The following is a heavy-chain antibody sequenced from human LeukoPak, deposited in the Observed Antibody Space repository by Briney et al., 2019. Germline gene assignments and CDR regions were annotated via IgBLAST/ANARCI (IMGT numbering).Heavy chain of an antibody. Sequence: SDTLSLTYAVSGYSITSSNWWAWIRQPPGKGLEWIGNIYYSGSIYYNPSLKSRVTMSVDTSKSRFSLKLSSVTAVDTAVYYCARGSRLGLVIDWYFDLWGRGTLVTVSS. CDR2: IYYSGSI. CDR3: ARGSRLGLVIDWYFDL. CDR1: GYSITSSNW. V-gene: IGHV4-28*05. J-gene: IGHJ2*01. D-gene: IGHD2-21*01.